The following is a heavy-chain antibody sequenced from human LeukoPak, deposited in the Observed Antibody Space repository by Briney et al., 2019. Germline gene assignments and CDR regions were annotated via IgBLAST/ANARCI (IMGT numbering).Heavy chain of an antibody. CDR1: GGSISSYY. V-gene: IGHV4-59*01. CDR3: ARDSHYGDPDY. D-gene: IGHD4-17*01. Sequence: SETLSLTCTVSGGSISSYYWSWIRQPPGKGLEWIGYIYYSGSTNYNPSLKSRVTISVDTSKDQFSLKLSSVTAADTAVYYCARDSHYGDPDYWGQGTLVTVSS. CDR2: IYYSGST. J-gene: IGHJ4*02.